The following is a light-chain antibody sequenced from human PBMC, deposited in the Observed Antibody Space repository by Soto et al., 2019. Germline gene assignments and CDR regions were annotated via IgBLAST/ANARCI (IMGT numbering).Light chain of an antibody. CDR2: GAS. V-gene: IGKV3-20*01. Sequence: EIVLTQSPGTLSLSPGEGGTLSCRASQSISSSYLAWYQQKPGQTPRLLIYGASSRATGIPERFSGSGSGTDFTLTISGLEPEDFAMYYCQQYGSSPLTFGGGTKVDIK. CDR3: QQYGSSPLT. CDR1: QSISSSY. J-gene: IGKJ4*01.